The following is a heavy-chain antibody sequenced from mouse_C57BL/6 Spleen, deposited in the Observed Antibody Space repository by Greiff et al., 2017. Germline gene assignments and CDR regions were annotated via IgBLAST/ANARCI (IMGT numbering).Heavy chain of an antibody. Sequence: QVQLKESGAELVKPGASVKISCKASGYAFSSYWMNWVKQRPGKGLEWIGQIYPGDGDTNYNGKFKGKATLTADKSSSTAYMQLSSLTSEDSAVYFCAREAWFAYWGQGTLVTVSA. CDR3: AREAWFAY. CDR2: IYPGDGDT. CDR1: GYAFSSYW. J-gene: IGHJ3*01. V-gene: IGHV1-80*01.